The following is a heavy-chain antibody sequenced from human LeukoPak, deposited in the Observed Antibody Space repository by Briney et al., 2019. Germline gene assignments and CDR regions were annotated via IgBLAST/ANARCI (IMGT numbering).Heavy chain of an antibody. D-gene: IGHD4-23*01. J-gene: IGHJ5*02. CDR2: ISAYNGNT. CDR1: GYTFTSYG. Sequence: ASVKVSCKASGYTFTSYGISWVRQAPGQGLEWMGWISAYNGNTNYAQKLQGRVTMTTDTSTSTAYMELRSPRSDDTAVYYCARDRSGGNSVWFDPWGQGTLVTVSS. V-gene: IGHV1-18*01. CDR3: ARDRSGGNSVWFDP.